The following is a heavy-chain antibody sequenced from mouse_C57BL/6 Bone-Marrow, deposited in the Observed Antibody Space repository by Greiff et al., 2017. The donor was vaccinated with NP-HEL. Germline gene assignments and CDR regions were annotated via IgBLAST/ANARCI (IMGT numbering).Heavy chain of an antibody. CDR2: IYPGSGST. V-gene: IGHV1-55*01. D-gene: IGHD1-1*01. CDR1: GYTFTSYW. Sequence: VQLQQSGAELVKPGASVKMSCKASGYTFTSYWITWVKQRPGQGLEWIGDIYPGSGSTNYNEKFKSKATLTVDTSSSTAYMQLSSLTSEDSAVYYCARDYYYGSSSFNVWGTGTTVTVSS. J-gene: IGHJ1*03. CDR3: ARDYYYGSSSFNV.